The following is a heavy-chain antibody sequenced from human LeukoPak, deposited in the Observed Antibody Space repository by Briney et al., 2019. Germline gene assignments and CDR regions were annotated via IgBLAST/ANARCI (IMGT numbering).Heavy chain of an antibody. CDR2: IYYSGST. CDR3: AREGTTVTHFDY. D-gene: IGHD4-11*01. CDR1: GGSISSYY. J-gene: IGHJ4*02. V-gene: IGHV4-59*12. Sequence: PSETLSLTCTVSGGSISSYYWSWIRQPPGKGLEWIGYIYYSGSTNYNPSLKSRVTISVDTSKNQFSLKLGSVTAADTAVYSCAREGTTVTHFDYWGQGTLVTVSS.